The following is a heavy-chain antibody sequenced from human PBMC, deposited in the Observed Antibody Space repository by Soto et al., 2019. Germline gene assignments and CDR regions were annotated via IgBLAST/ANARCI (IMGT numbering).Heavy chain of an antibody. CDR3: PKRSNPFDN. CDR2: ISGSGDHI. J-gene: IGHJ4*02. Sequence: EVQLLESGGGLVQPGGSLRLSCAASGFTLSGYVMSWVRQAPGKGLEWVSDISGSGDHIFYADSVKGRFTISRDNSKNTLYLQMNSLRAENTAVYYCPKRSNPFDNWGQGTLVTVSS. CDR1: GFTLSGYV. V-gene: IGHV3-23*01.